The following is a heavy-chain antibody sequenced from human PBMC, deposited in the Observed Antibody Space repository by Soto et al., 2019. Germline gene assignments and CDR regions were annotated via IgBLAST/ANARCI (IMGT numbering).Heavy chain of an antibody. V-gene: IGHV4-39*01. Sequence: KPSETLSLTCTVSGGSISSSSYYWGWIRQPPGKGLVWIGSIYYSGSTYYNPSLKSRVTISVDTSKNQFSLKLSSVTAADTAVYYCARTVLMVYAITGFDYYGMDVWGQGTTVTVSS. CDR2: IYYSGST. CDR1: GGSISSSSYY. CDR3: ARTVLMVYAITGFDYYGMDV. D-gene: IGHD2-8*01. J-gene: IGHJ6*02.